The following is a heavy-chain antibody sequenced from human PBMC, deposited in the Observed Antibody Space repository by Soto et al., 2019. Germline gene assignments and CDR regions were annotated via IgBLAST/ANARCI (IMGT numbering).Heavy chain of an antibody. CDR3: ASYSSGWYSDYYGMDV. CDR1: GGSISSSTNY. D-gene: IGHD6-19*01. CDR2: IYYSGST. V-gene: IGHV4-39*01. Sequence: SDTLSLTCTVSGGSISSSTNYWGWIRQPPGKGLEWIGSIYYSGSTYYNPSLKSRVTISVDTSKNQFSLKLSSVTAADTAVYYCASYSSGWYSDYYGMDVWGQGTTVT. J-gene: IGHJ6*02.